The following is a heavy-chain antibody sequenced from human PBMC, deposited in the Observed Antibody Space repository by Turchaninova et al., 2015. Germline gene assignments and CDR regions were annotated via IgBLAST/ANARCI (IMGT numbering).Heavy chain of an antibody. J-gene: IGHJ4*02. Sequence: QITLKESGPTLVKPTQTLTLTCTFSGFSLSTSGVGVGWIRQPPGKALAWLALIYWDDDKRYSPSLKSRLNITKDTSKTHVCLKRTHRDPGETATYYCAHQGGGYYDFWSGYYSSGYYFDYWGQGTLVTVSS. CDR3: AHQGGGYYDFWSGYYSSGYYFDY. CDR1: GFSLSTSGVG. D-gene: IGHD3-3*01. CDR2: IYWDDDK. V-gene: IGHV2-5*02.